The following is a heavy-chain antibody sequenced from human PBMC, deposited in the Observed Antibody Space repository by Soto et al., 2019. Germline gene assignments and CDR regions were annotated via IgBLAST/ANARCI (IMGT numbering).Heavy chain of an antibody. D-gene: IGHD2-2*01. V-gene: IGHV1-69*12. J-gene: IGHJ6*02. CDR1: GGTFTNYA. CDR2: IIPVFGTP. CDR3: ARERSVGYCITTTCPKPVYYYAMDV. Sequence: QVQLVQSGAEVKKPGSSLKVSCKASGGTFTNYAFSWVRQAPGQGLEWMGGIIPVFGTPDYAQKFQGRVTITADETTRTASMELSSLRSDDTAVYYCARERSVGYCITTTCPKPVYYYAMDVWGQGTTGTVSS.